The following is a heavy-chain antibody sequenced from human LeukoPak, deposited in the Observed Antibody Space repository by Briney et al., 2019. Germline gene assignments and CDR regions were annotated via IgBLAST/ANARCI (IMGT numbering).Heavy chain of an antibody. CDR2: ISYDGSNK. CDR3: ARLSSGWFSLDL. V-gene: IGHV3-30*03. J-gene: IGHJ2*01. Sequence: GGSPRLSCAASGFTFSSYGMHWVRQAPGKGLEWVAVISYDGSNKYYADSVKGRFTISRDNSKNTLYLQMNSLRAEDTAVYYCARLSSGWFSLDLWGRGTLVTVSS. CDR1: GFTFSSYG. D-gene: IGHD6-19*01.